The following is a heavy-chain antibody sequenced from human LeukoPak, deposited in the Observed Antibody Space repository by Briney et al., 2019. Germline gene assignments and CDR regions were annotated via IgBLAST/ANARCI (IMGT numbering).Heavy chain of an antibody. CDR2: IYTSGST. V-gene: IGHV4-61*02. Sequence: SETLSLTCTVSGGSISSGSYYWSWIRQSAGKGLEWIGRIYTSGSTNYNPSLKSRVTISVDTSKNQFSLKLSSVTAADTAVYYCAREIPTLSWYEVAFDIWGQGTMVTVSS. CDR1: GGSISSGSYY. CDR3: AREIPTLSWYEVAFDI. J-gene: IGHJ3*02. D-gene: IGHD6-13*01.